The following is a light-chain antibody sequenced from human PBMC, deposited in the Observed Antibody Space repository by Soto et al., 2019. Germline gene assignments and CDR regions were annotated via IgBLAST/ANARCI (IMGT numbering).Light chain of an antibody. CDR2: EVS. CDR1: SSDVGSYNL. CDR3: CSYAGSSTPLI. V-gene: IGLV2-23*02. Sequence: QPVLTQPASVTGSPGRSITISCTGTSSDVGSYNLVSWYQQHPGKAPKLMIYEVSKRPSGVSNRFSGSKSGNTASLTISGLQAEDEADYYCCSYAGSSTPLIFGTGTKVTVL. J-gene: IGLJ1*01.